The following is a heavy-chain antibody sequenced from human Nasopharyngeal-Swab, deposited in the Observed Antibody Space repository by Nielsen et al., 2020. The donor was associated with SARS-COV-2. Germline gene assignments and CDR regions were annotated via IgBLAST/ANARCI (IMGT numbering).Heavy chain of an antibody. CDR1: GYTFTSYY. J-gene: IGHJ4*02. CDR3: ARDYYDSSGPNPNNLFDY. D-gene: IGHD3-22*01. V-gene: IGHV1-46*01. CDR2: INPSGGST. Sequence: ATVKVSCKASGYTFTSYYMHWVRQAPGQGLEWMGIINPSGGSTSYAQKFQGRVTMTRDTSTSTVYMELSSLRSEDTAVYYCARDYYDSSGPNPNNLFDYWGQGTLVTVSS.